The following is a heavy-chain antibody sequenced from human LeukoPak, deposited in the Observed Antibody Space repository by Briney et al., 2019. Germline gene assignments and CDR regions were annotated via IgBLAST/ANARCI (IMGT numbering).Heavy chain of an antibody. V-gene: IGHV3-30-3*01. CDR1: GFTFSSYA. CDR3: ATIPRGGSHDY. Sequence: GGSLRLSCAASGFTFSSYAMHWVRQAPGKGLEWVAVISYDGSNKYYADSVKGRFTISRDNSKNTLYLQMNSLRAEDTAVYYCATIPRGGSHDYWGQGTLVTVSS. D-gene: IGHD1-26*01. J-gene: IGHJ4*02. CDR2: ISYDGSNK.